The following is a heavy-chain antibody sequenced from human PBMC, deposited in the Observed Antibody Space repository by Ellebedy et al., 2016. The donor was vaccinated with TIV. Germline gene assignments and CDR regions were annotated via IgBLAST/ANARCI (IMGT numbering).Heavy chain of an antibody. J-gene: IGHJ4*02. Sequence: GGSLRLXXAASGFTLSDYYMSWIRQAPGKGLEWVSYISSSSSYTNYADSVKGRFTISRDNAKNSLYLQMNSLRAEDTAVYYCARDRSGWNYWGQGTLVTVSS. CDR2: ISSSSSYT. D-gene: IGHD6-19*01. CDR3: ARDRSGWNY. V-gene: IGHV3-11*05. CDR1: GFTLSDYY.